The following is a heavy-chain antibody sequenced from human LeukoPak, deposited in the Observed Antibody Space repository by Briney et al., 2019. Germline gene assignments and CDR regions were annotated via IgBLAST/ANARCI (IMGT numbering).Heavy chain of an antibody. V-gene: IGHV3-7*01. Sequence: GGSLRLSCAASGFTFSNFWMSWVRQAPGKGLEWVANIKQDGSEIYYVDSVKGRFTISRNNAKNSLYLQMNSLRAEDTAVYYCARDSGSVDTAMVSLNYWGQGTLVTVSS. J-gene: IGHJ4*02. CDR1: GFTFSNFW. CDR3: ARDSGSVDTAMVSLNY. D-gene: IGHD5-18*01. CDR2: IKQDGSEI.